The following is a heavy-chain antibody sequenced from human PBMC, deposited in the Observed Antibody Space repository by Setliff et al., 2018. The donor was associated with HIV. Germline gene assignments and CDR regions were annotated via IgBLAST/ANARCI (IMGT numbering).Heavy chain of an antibody. Sequence: SETLSLTCTVFGGSISNYYWSWIRQPPGRGLEWIGCFYYSGSTNYNPSLKSRVTISVDTSKNQFSLKLSSVTAADTAVYYCARSTDFGVVIMGDGPYWYFDLWGRGTLVTVSS. D-gene: IGHD3-3*01. CDR1: GGSISNYY. CDR2: FYYSGST. V-gene: IGHV4-59*01. J-gene: IGHJ2*01. CDR3: ARSTDFGVVIMGDGPYWYFDL.